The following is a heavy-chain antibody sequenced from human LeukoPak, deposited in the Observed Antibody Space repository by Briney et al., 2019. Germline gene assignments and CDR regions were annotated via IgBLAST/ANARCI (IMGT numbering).Heavy chain of an antibody. Sequence: ASVKVSCKASGYTFTSYYMHWVRQAPGQGLEWMGIINPSGGSTSYAQKFQGRVTMTRDMSTSTVYMELSSLRSEDTAVYYCAREQATTDFDYWGQGTLVTVSS. CDR3: AREQATTDFDY. D-gene: IGHD5-12*01. V-gene: IGHV1-46*01. CDR1: GYTFTSYY. CDR2: INPSGGST. J-gene: IGHJ4*02.